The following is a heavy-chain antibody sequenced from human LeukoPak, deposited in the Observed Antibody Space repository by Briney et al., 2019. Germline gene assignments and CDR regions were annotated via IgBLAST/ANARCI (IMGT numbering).Heavy chain of an antibody. CDR1: GGSLSSYY. CDR2: IYYSGST. Sequence: SETLSLTCTVSGGSLSSYYWSWIRQPPRKGLEWIGYIYYSGSTNYNPSLKSRVTISVDTSKSQFSLRLSSVTAADTAVYYCARDRKYCSGGSCYYYYYGMDVWGQGTTVTVSS. CDR3: ARDRKYCSGGSCYYYYYGMDV. D-gene: IGHD2-15*01. V-gene: IGHV4-59*01. J-gene: IGHJ6*02.